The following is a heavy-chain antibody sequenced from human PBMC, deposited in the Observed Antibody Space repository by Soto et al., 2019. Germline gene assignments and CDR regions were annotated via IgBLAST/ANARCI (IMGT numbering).Heavy chain of an antibody. J-gene: IGHJ4*02. CDR3: ARTELYYDTSYFDY. V-gene: IGHV4-59*01. CDR1: GGSISSYY. Sequence: VLASETLSLTCTVSGGSISSYYWSWIRQPPGKGLEWIGYIYYSGSTNYNPSLKSRVTISVDTSKNQFSLKLSSVTAADTAVYYCARTELYYDTSYFDYWGQGTLVTVSS. D-gene: IGHD3-22*01. CDR2: IYYSGST.